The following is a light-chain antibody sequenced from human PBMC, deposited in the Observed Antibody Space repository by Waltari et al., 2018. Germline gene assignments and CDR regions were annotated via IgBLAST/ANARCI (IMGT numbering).Light chain of an antibody. J-gene: IGKJ1*01. V-gene: IGKV4-1*01. CDR2: WAS. CDR3: QQYYSTPQA. CDR1: QSVLYCSNNKNY. Sequence: DIVMTQSPDSLAVSLGERATINCKSSQSVLYCSNNKNYLAWYQQKPGQPPRLLIYWASTRESGVPDRFSGSGSGTDFTRTISSLQAEDVALYYCQQYYSTPQAFGQGTKVEI.